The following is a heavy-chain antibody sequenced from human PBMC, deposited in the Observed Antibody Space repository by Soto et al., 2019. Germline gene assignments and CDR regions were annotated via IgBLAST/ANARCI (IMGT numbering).Heavy chain of an antibody. V-gene: IGHV1-2*04. CDR2: INPNSGGT. D-gene: IGHD5-18*01. Sequence: GASVKVSCKASGYTFTSYYMHWVRQAPGQGLEWMGWINPNSGGTNYAQKFQGWVTMTRDTSISTAYMELSRLRSDDTAVYYCARMTVDLEGLQLFWFASWGQGTLVIVSA. CDR3: ARMTVDLEGLQLFWFAS. J-gene: IGHJ5*01. CDR1: GYTFTSYY.